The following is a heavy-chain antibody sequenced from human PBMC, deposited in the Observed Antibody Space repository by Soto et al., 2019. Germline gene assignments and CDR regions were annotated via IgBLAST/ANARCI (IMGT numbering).Heavy chain of an antibody. J-gene: IGHJ4*02. CDR1: GFTFSSYA. V-gene: IGHV3-23*01. CDR3: AFSSSSGSYYFDY. CDR2: ISGGGETT. Sequence: EVQLLESGGGLVQPGGSLRLSCAASGFTFSSYAMWWVRQAPGKGLECVSAISGGGETTYYADSVKGRFTISRDNSKNTLYLQMNRLRGEDTAVYYCAFSSSSGSYYFDYWGQGTLFTVSS. D-gene: IGHD3-10*01.